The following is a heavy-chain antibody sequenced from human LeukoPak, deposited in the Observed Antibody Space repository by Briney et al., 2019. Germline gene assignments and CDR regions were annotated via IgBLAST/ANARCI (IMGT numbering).Heavy chain of an antibody. Sequence: PSETLSLTCTVSGGSISSSSYYWGRIRQPQGKGLMWIVSIYYSGSTYYNPSLKSRVTISVDTSKTQFSLKLRSVTAADTAVYYCARARITIFGVVSGAFDPWGQGTLVTVS. J-gene: IGHJ5*02. CDR1: GGSISSSSYY. V-gene: IGHV4-39*01. D-gene: IGHD3-3*01. CDR2: IYYSGST. CDR3: ARARITIFGVVSGAFDP.